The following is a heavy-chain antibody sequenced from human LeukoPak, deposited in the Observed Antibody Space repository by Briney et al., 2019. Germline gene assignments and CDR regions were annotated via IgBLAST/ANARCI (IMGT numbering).Heavy chain of an antibody. CDR1: GFTFSNAW. Sequence: GGSLRLSCAASGFTFSNAWMNWVRQAPGKGLDWVAVIWYDGSNKYYADSVKGRFTISRDNSKNTLYLQMNSLRAEDTAVYYCARDRGGGTDYWGQGTLVTVSS. J-gene: IGHJ4*02. CDR2: IWYDGSNK. D-gene: IGHD2-15*01. V-gene: IGHV3-33*08. CDR3: ARDRGGGTDY.